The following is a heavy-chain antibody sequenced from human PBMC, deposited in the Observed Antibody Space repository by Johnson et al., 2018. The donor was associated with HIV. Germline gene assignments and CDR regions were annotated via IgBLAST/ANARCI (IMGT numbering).Heavy chain of an antibody. CDR2: ISYDGSDK. J-gene: IGHJ3*02. D-gene: IGHD2-2*01. Sequence: VQLVESGGGVVQPGMSLRLSYADSGFTFSRENMHWVRQAPAKGLQWVAVISYDGSDKYYADSVKGRFTISRDNSKNTLYLQMNSLRAEDTAVYYCARDRCSSTTCLDAFDIWGQGTMVTVSS. CDR1: GFTFSREN. V-gene: IGHV3-30*03. CDR3: ARDRCSSTTCLDAFDI.